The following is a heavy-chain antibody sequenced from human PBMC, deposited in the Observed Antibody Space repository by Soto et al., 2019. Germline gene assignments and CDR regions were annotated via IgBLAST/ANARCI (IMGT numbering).Heavy chain of an antibody. CDR2: ISSSSSSYI. CDR1: GFTFSSYS. V-gene: IGHV3-21*01. J-gene: IGHJ6*02. CDR3: AIWEEWLYYGMDV. D-gene: IGHD3-3*01. Sequence: LRLSCAASGFTFSSYSMNWVRQAPGKGLEWVSSISSSSSSYIYYADSVKGRFTISRDNAKNSLYLQMNSLRAEDTAVYYCAIWEEWLYYGMDVWGQGTTVTVSS.